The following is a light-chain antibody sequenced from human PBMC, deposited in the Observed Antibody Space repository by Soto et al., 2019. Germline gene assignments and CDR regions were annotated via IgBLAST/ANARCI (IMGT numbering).Light chain of an antibody. Sequence: EIVMTQSPATLSVSPGERATISCRASKSVSRNLAWYQQKPGQAPRILIYGASTRATGIPARFSGSGSGTEFTLTISSLQSEDFAVYYCQQYNNWPPKYTFGQGTKLEIK. V-gene: IGKV3-15*01. CDR3: QQYNNWPPKYT. CDR1: KSVSRN. J-gene: IGKJ2*01. CDR2: GAS.